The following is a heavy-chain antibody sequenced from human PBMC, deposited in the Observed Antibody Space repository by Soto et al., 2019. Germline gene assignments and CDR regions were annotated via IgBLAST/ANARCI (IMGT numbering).Heavy chain of an antibody. V-gene: IGHV1-18*01. J-gene: IGHJ3*02. CDR1: GYTFTSYG. CDR3: ASYSGSYILGAFDI. CDR2: ISAYNGNT. Sequence: ASVKVSCKASGYTFTSYGISWVRQAPGQGLEWMGWISAYNGNTNYAQKLQGRVTMTTDTSTSTAYMELRSLRSDDTAVYYCASYSGSYILGAFDIWGQGTMVTVSS. D-gene: IGHD1-26*01.